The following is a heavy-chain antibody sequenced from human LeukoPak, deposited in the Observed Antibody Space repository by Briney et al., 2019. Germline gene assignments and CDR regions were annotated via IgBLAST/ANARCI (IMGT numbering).Heavy chain of an antibody. Sequence: AASVKVSCKASGYTFTSYYMHWVRQAPGQGLEWMGIINPSGGSTSYAQKFQGRVTMTRDTSTSTVYMELSSLRSEDTAVYYCAEDLSDPVSYMGWYGNAFDIWGQGTMVTVSS. CDR3: AEDLSDPVSYMGWYGNAFDI. J-gene: IGHJ3*02. D-gene: IGHD6-19*01. CDR2: INPSGGST. CDR1: GYTFTSYY. V-gene: IGHV1-46*01.